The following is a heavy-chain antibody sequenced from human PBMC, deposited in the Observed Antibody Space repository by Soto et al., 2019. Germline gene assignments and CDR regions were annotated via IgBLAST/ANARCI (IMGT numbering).Heavy chain of an antibody. J-gene: IGHJ4*02. Sequence: GGSLRLSCAASGFTFGRYWMTWGRQAPWKGLEWVANIKQDGSERYYVDSVKGRFTISRDNAKNSLYLQMNSLRAEDTAGYYGARLFDGFYLWGQGTLVT. CDR1: GFTFGRYW. D-gene: IGHD3-16*02. CDR3: ARLFDGFYL. CDR2: IKQDGSER. V-gene: IGHV3-7*01.